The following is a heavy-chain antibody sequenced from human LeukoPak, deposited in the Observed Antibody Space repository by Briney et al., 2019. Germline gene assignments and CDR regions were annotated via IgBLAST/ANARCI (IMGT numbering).Heavy chain of an antibody. Sequence: SETLSLTCTVSGTSITSYYWNCIRQAPGQGPEWIGYGHYSGNTKYNPPPKRRITILVDTSKNPFLIALSPVTAADTAVYFCAKWASDNRAFDLWGQGTLVTVSS. CDR2: GHYSGNT. D-gene: IGHD2-8*01. CDR1: GTSITSYY. V-gene: IGHV4-59*08. J-gene: IGHJ4*02. CDR3: AKWASDNRAFDL.